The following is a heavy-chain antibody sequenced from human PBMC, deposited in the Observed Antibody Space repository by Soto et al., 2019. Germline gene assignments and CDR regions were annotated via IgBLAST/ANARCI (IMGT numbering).Heavy chain of an antibody. CDR2: IYYSGST. Sequence: QLQLQESGPGLVKPSETLSLTCTVSGGSISSSSYYWGWIRQPPGKGLEWIGSIYYSGSTYYNPSLKSRVTISVDTSKNPYSLKLSSVTAADTAVYYCARRWWELLGVGGMDVWGQGTTVTVSS. J-gene: IGHJ6*02. V-gene: IGHV4-39*01. CDR1: GGSISSSSYY. CDR3: ARRWWELLGVGGMDV. D-gene: IGHD1-26*01.